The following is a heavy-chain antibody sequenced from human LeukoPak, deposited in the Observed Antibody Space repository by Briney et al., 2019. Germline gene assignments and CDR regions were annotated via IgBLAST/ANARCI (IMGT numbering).Heavy chain of an antibody. CDR1: GFTFSTYA. Sequence: GGSLRLFCAASGFTFSTYAMTWVRQAPGKGLEWVSTISGSGDNTYYADSVRGRFTISRDNSKNTLYLQMNSLRAEDTAVYYCAKTKWELPEGDYWGQGTLVTVSS. D-gene: IGHD1-26*01. CDR2: ISGSGDNT. J-gene: IGHJ4*02. V-gene: IGHV3-23*01. CDR3: AKTKWELPEGDY.